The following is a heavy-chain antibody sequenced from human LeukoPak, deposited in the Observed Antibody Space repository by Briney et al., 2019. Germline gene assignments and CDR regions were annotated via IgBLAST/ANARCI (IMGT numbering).Heavy chain of an antibody. CDR2: IYYSGST. Sequence: PSQTLSLTCTVSGGSISSGGYYWSWIRQHPGKGLEWIGYIYYSGSTYYNPSLKSRVTISVDTSKNQFSLKLSSVTAADTAVYYCAGSRDCYNLRTDYWGQGTLVTVSS. CDR3: AGSRDCYNLRTDY. V-gene: IGHV4-31*03. D-gene: IGHD5-24*01. J-gene: IGHJ4*02. CDR1: GGSISSGGYY.